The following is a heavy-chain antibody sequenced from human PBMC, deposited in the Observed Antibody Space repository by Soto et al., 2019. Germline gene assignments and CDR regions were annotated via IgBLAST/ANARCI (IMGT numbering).Heavy chain of an antibody. CDR3: ARIRGTRYCVSGVCSGEYSYHQYGMDV. CDR2: IKSEVDGGTT. Sequence: PGGFLRLSCAASERTFTNAWISWVRQPPGKGLEWVGRIKSEVDGGTTDYAAPVKGRFAISRDDSKNTLYLEMNSLTTEDTATYFCARIRGTRYCVSGVCSGEYSYHQYGMDVWGQGTTVTVSS. D-gene: IGHD2-8*01. CDR1: ERTFTNAW. J-gene: IGHJ6*02. V-gene: IGHV3-15*01.